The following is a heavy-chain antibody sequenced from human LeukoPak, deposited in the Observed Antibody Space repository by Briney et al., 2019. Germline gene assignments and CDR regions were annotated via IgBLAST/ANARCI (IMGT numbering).Heavy chain of an antibody. CDR2: IRNDGTIK. Sequence: GGSLRLSCAASGFTFSTYGMHWVRQAPGKGLEWVAFIRNDGTIKYYADSVKGRFAISRDNSKNTLYLQMNSLRAEDTAVYYCAKTGSSSWGYFDYWGQGTLVTVSS. V-gene: IGHV3-30*02. CDR3: AKTGSSSWGYFDY. D-gene: IGHD6-13*01. J-gene: IGHJ4*02. CDR1: GFTFSTYG.